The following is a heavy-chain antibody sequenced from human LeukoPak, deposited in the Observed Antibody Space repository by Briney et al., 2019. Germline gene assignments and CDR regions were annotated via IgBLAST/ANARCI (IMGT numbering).Heavy chain of an antibody. D-gene: IGHD3-22*01. V-gene: IGHV3-21*01. CDR2: ISRSSSYI. J-gene: IGHJ3*02. CDR1: GFSISKYA. CDR3: ARVDSSGYYLVGAFDI. Sequence: PGGSLRLSCAASGFSISKYAMHWVRQAPGKGLEWVSSISRSSSYIYYADSVKGRFTISRDNAKNSLFLQINSLRAEDTAVYYCARVDSSGYYLVGAFDIWGQGTMVTVSS.